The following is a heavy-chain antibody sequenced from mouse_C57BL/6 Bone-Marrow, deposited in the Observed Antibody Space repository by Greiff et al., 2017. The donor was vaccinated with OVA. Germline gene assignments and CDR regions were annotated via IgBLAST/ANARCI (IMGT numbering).Heavy chain of an antibody. D-gene: IGHD6-1*01. CDR2: INPGSGGT. V-gene: IGHV1-54*01. J-gene: IGHJ1*03. Sequence: QVQLQQSGAELVRPGTSVKVSCKASGYAFTNYLIEWVKQRPGQGLEWIGVINPGSGGTNYNEKFKGKATLTADKSSSTAYMQLSSLTSEDSAVYFCARKPGHWYFDVWGTGTTVTVSS. CDR1: GYAFTNYL. CDR3: ARKPGHWYFDV.